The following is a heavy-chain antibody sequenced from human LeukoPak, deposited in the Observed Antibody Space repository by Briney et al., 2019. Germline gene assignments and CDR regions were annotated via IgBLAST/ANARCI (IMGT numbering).Heavy chain of an antibody. V-gene: IGHV3-7*01. D-gene: IGHD6-19*01. J-gene: IGHJ4*02. CDR3: ARPSGSGWFTDDY. CDR1: GFTFSSYV. CDR2: IKEDGSEK. Sequence: GGSLRLSCAASGFTFSSYVMNWVRQAPGKGLEWVANIKEDGSEKYYVVSVEGRFTISRDNAKNSLYLQMNSLRAEDTAVYYCARPSGSGWFTDDYWGQGTLVSVSS.